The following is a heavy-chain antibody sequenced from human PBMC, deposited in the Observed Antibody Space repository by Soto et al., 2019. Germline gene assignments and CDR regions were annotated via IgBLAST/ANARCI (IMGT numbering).Heavy chain of an antibody. CDR2: ISSSGGNT. J-gene: IGHJ4*02. CDR3: ANGPGWELPTQYFDY. V-gene: IGHV3-23*01. D-gene: IGHD1-26*01. CDR1: GFTFSNYA. Sequence: EVQLLESGGGLVQPGGSLRLSCAASGFTFSNYAMSWVRQAPGKGLEWVSGISSSGGNTYYADSVKGRFTISRDNSKKTMYLQMNSLRAEDTAVYYCANGPGWELPTQYFDYWGQGTLVTVSS.